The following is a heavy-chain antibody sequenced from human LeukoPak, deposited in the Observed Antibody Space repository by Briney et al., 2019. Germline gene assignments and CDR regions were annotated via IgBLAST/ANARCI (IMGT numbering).Heavy chain of an antibody. D-gene: IGHD3-22*01. Sequence: GGSLRLSCAASGFTFSSYWMSWVRQAPGKGLEWVANIKQDGSEKYYVDSVKGRFTISRDNAKNSLYLQMNSLRAEDTAVYYCAFSSGYYLEYFQHWGQGTLVTVSS. CDR1: GFTFSSYW. CDR2: IKQDGSEK. J-gene: IGHJ1*01. CDR3: AFSSGYYLEYFQH. V-gene: IGHV3-7*03.